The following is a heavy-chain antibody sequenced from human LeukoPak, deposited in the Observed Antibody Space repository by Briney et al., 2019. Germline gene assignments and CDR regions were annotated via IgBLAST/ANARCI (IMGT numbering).Heavy chain of an antibody. Sequence: SETLSLTCTVSGGSISSSSYYWGWIRQPPGKGLEWIGSIYYSGSTYYNPSLKSRVTISVDTSKNQFSLKLSSVTAADTAVYYCARHMRSSSWYIGFDPWGQGTLVTVSS. CDR3: ARHMRSSSWYIGFDP. CDR1: GGSISSSSYY. V-gene: IGHV4-39*01. CDR2: IYYSGST. J-gene: IGHJ5*02. D-gene: IGHD6-13*01.